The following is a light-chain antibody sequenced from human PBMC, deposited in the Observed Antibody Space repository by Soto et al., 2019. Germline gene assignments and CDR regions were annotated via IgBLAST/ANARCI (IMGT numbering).Light chain of an antibody. V-gene: IGLV1-40*01. CDR2: GNS. CDR3: QSYDSSRVG. J-gene: IGLJ2*01. Sequence: QSALTQPPSVSGAPGQRVTISCTGSSSNIGAGYDVHWYQQLPGTAPKLLIYGNSNRPSGVPDRFSGSKSGTSASLAITGHQAEDEGDYYCQSYDSSRVGFGGGTKLTVL. CDR1: SSNIGAGYD.